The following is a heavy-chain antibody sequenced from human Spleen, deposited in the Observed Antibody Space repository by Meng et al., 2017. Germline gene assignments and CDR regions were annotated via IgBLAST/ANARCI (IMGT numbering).Heavy chain of an antibody. V-gene: IGHV4-31*03. Sequence: QVQLQESGPGRVQSSQTLSLTCTVSGRSISSVGYYWGWIRQHPGKGLEWIGYIYYSGSTYYNPSLKSRITISVDTSKNQFSLKLSSVTAADTAVYYCARICGSSSCQRDYYYGMDVWGLGTTVTVSS. J-gene: IGHJ6*02. CDR3: ARICGSSSCQRDYYYGMDV. D-gene: IGHD2-2*01. CDR2: IYYSGST. CDR1: GRSISSVGYY.